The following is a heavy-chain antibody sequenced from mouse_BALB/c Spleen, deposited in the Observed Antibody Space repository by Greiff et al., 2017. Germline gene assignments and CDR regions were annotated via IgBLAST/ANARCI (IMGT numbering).Heavy chain of an antibody. J-gene: IGHJ4*01. D-gene: IGHD2-14*01. Sequence: EVMLVESGGGLVKPGGSLKLSCAASGFTFSSYTMSWVRQTPEKRLEWVATISSGGSYTYYPDSVKGRFTISRDNAKNTLYLQMSSLKSEDTAMYYCTRDGYRYDGGGAWAMDYWGQGTSVTVSS. CDR2: ISSGGSYT. CDR1: GFTFSSYT. CDR3: TRDGYRYDGGGAWAMDY. V-gene: IGHV5-6-4*01.